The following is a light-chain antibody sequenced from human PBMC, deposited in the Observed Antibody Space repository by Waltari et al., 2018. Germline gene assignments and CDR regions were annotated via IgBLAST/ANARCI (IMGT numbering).Light chain of an antibody. Sequence: IQMTQSPSALSASVGDRVTISCRASQSVYNNLAWYQQKPGKAPELLLYAVSTLQSGIPSRFSGSGSGTQFTLTINNLQPEDSGTYICQHYYDYPLTFGGGTNVEI. J-gene: IGKJ4*01. CDR1: QSVYNN. CDR2: AVS. V-gene: IGKV1-6*02. CDR3: QHYYDYPLT.